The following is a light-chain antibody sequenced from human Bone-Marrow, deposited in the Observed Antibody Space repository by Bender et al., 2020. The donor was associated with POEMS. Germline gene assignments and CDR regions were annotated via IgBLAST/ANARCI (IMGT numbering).Light chain of an antibody. J-gene: IGLJ3*02. CDR1: SSDLGDYNY. V-gene: IGLV2-14*03. CDR2: DVN. CDR3: SSYTTSTTLDWV. Sequence: QSALTQPASVSGSPGQSITISCTGTSSDLGDYNYVSWYQQHPGKAPKLVIYDVNKRPSRVSDRFSASKSGITASLTISGLQAEDEADYYCSSYTTSTTLDWVFGGGTKLTVL.